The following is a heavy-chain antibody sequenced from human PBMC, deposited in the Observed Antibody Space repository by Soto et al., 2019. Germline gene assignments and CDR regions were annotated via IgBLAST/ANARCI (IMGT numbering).Heavy chain of an antibody. D-gene: IGHD6-13*01. CDR3: AKVPKLDGSWYYFDY. J-gene: IGHJ4*02. V-gene: IGHV3-23*01. CDR1: GFTFSSYA. CDR2: ISGSGGST. Sequence: GGSLRLSCAASGFTFSSYAMSWVRQAPGKGLEWVSAISGSGGSTYYADSVKGRFTISRDNSKNTLYLQMNSLRAEDTAVYYCAKVPKLDGSWYYFDYWGQGTLVTVSS.